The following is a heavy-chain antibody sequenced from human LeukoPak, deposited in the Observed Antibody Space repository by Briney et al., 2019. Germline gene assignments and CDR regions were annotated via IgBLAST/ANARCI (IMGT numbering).Heavy chain of an antibody. CDR1: GYTFTSYA. CDR2: INTNTGNP. CDR3: AREEYVLLWFGELSQIPNYDAFDI. J-gene: IGHJ3*02. D-gene: IGHD3-10*01. Sequence: ASVKVSCKASGYTFTSYAMNWVRQAPGQGLEWMGWINTNTGNPTYAQGFTGRFVFSLDTSVSTAYLQISSLKAEDTAVYYCAREEYVLLWFGELSQIPNYDAFDIWGQGTMVTVSS. V-gene: IGHV7-4-1*02.